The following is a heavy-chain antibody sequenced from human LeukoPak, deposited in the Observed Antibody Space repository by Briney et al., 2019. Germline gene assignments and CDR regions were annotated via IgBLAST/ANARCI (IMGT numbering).Heavy chain of an antibody. CDR3: VRGGHFDY. J-gene: IGHJ4*02. V-gene: IGHV6-1*01. CDR1: GDSVSSSSSA. D-gene: IGHD3-16*01. Sequence: SQTLSLTCAISGDSVSSSSSAWNWVRQSPSRGLEWLGRTYYRSKWYNDYAESVKSRIAINPDTSKNQFSLHLNSVTPEDTAVYYCVRGGHFDYWGQGTLVTASS. CDR2: TYYRSKWYN.